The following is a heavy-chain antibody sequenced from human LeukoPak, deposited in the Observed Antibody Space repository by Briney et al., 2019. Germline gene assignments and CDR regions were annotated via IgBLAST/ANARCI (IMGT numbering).Heavy chain of an antibody. CDR2: ISSSSSYI. J-gene: IGHJ5*02. D-gene: IGHD3-3*01. CDR1: GFTFSCYS. CDR3: ERNSITASS. V-gene: IGHV3-21*01. Sequence: PGGSPRLSCAASGFTFSCYSMNWVRQAPGKGLAWVSSISSSSSYIYYADSVKGRYTISRDNAKNSLYLQMNSLRAEDTAVYYCERNSITASSWGQGTLVTVSS.